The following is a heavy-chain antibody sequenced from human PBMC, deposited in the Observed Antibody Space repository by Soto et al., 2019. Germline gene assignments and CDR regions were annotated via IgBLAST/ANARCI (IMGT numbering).Heavy chain of an antibody. V-gene: IGHV4-30-2*01. Sequence: SETLSLTCGVSGDTISTGGYSWAWIRQPPGKALEWIGHTYHSGNPYYNPSLKSRVIISVDRSKNQFSLKVSSVTAADTAVYYSARGGLVINYFDYWGQGTLVTVSS. CDR3: ARGGLVINYFDY. J-gene: IGHJ4*02. CDR2: TYHSGNP. CDR1: GDTISTGGYS. D-gene: IGHD3-9*01.